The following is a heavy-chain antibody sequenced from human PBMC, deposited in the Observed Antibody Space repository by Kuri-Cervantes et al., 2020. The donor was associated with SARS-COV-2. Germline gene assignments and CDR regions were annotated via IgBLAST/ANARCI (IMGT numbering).Heavy chain of an antibody. CDR2: ISSSSSYI. Sequence: GESLKISCAAPGFTFSSYSMNWVRQAPGKGLEWVSSISSSSSYIYYADSVKGRFTISRDNAKNSLYLQMNSLRAEDTAVYYCATVSDYYDSSGYSLDFDYWGQGTLVTVSS. V-gene: IGHV3-21*01. CDR1: GFTFSSYS. D-gene: IGHD3-22*01. CDR3: ATVSDYYDSSGYSLDFDY. J-gene: IGHJ4*02.